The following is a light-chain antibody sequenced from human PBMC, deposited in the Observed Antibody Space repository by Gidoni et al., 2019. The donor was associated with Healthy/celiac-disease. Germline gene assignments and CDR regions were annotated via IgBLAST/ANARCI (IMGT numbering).Light chain of an antibody. CDR3: QKYNSAPWT. J-gene: IGKJ1*01. CDR2: AAS. CDR1: QGISNY. Sequence: DIQMTQSPSSLSASVGDRVTITCRACQGISNYLAWYQQKPGKVPKLLIYAASTLQSGVPSRFSGSVSGTDFTLTIGSQQPEDVATYYCQKYNSAPWTFGQGTKGEIK. V-gene: IGKV1-27*01.